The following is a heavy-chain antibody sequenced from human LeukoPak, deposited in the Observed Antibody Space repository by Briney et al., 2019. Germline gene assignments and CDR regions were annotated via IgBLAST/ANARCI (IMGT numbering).Heavy chain of an antibody. Sequence: GGSLRLSCAASGFTFRSYGMHWVRQAPGKGLEWVTFIRYDGSNKYYTDSVKGRFTISRDSSKNTLYLQMNSLRAEDTAVYYCARDEGYCSSTSCYGPWFDPWGQGTLVTVSS. CDR3: ARDEGYCSSTSCYGPWFDP. CDR1: GFTFRSYG. V-gene: IGHV3-30*02. J-gene: IGHJ5*02. D-gene: IGHD2-2*01. CDR2: IRYDGSNK.